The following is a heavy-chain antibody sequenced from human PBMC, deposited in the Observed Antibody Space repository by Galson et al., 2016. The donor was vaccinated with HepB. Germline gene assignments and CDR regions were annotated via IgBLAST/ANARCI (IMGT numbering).Heavy chain of an antibody. J-gene: IGHJ4*02. CDR2: IWYDGTNK. CDR3: AREDPNIAVAALDY. V-gene: IGHV3-33*08. D-gene: IGHD6-19*01. Sequence: SLRLSCAASGFTSSSYWMNWVRQAPGEGLESVAFIWYDGTNKFYADSVKGRFTISRDNSKNTLYLQLNSLRAEDTAVYYCAREDPNIAVAALDYWGQGTLVTVSS. CDR1: GFTSSSYW.